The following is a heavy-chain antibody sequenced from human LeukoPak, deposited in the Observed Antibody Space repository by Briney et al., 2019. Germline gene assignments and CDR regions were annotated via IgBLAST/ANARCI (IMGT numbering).Heavy chain of an antibody. CDR2: IIPIFGTA. D-gene: IGHD6-19*01. J-gene: IGHJ4*02. CDR3: AIRATVAGWGFDY. V-gene: IGHV1-69*06. CDR1: GGTFSSYA. Sequence: ASVKVSCKASGGTFSSYAISWVRQAPGQGLEWMGGIIPIFGTANYAQKFQGRVTITADKSTRTAYMELSSLRPEDTAVYYCAIRATVAGWGFDYWGQGTLVTVSS.